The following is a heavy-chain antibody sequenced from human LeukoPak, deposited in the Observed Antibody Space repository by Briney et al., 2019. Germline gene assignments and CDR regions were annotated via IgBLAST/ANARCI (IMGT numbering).Heavy chain of an antibody. Sequence: SETPSLTCTVSGGSISSYYWTWIRQPAGKGLEWIGRIHPSGTTNHNPSLKSRVIMSLDMSNNQFSLKVRSVTAADTAVYYCARETEVPGGRSWDFWGQGTLVTVSS. CDR3: ARETEVPGGRSWDF. V-gene: IGHV4-4*07. CDR2: IHPSGTT. CDR1: GGSISSYY. D-gene: IGHD6-19*01. J-gene: IGHJ4*02.